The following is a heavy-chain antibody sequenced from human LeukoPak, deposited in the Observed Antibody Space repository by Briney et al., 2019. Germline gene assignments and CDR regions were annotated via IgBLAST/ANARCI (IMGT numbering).Heavy chain of an antibody. CDR1: GGSFSGYY. Sequence: PSETLSLTCAVYGGSFSGYYWSWIRQPPGKGLEWIGEINHSGSTNYNPSLKSRVTISVDTSKNQFSLKLSSVTAADTAVYYCARGGCSSTSCYYGYGYYYYYGVDVWGQGTTVTVSS. J-gene: IGHJ6*02. CDR2: INHSGST. D-gene: IGHD2-2*01. CDR3: ARGGCSSTSCYYGYGYYYYYGVDV. V-gene: IGHV4-34*01.